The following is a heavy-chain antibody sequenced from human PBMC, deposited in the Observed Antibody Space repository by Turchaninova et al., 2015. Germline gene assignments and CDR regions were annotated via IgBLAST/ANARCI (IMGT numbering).Heavy chain of an antibody. CDR1: GDRVSSSRAA. CDR2: TYYRSRWYN. Sequence: QVQLQLSGPGLVKPPQTLSLTCAISGDRVSSSRAAWNWIRQSPSKGLEWLGRTYYRSRWYNDYALSVKSRITINSDTSENQFSLRLNSVTPEDTAVYYCARGGTYFKGFEFWGQGALVTVSS. CDR3: ARGGTYFKGFEF. J-gene: IGHJ4*02. V-gene: IGHV6-1*01. D-gene: IGHD1-26*01.